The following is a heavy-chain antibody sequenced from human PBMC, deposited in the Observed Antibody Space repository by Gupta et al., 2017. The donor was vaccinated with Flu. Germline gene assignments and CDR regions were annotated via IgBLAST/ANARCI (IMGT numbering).Heavy chain of an antibody. Sequence: EVQLVESGGGLVQPGGSLRLSCAASGFTFSSYEMNWVRQAPGKGLEWVSYISSSGSTIYYADSVKGRFTISRDNAKNSLYLQMNSLRAEDTAVYYCAREGAYCSSTSCYPTFDYWGQGTLVTVSS. V-gene: IGHV3-48*03. J-gene: IGHJ4*02. CDR1: GFTFSSYE. CDR3: AREGAYCSSTSCYPTFDY. CDR2: ISSSGSTI. D-gene: IGHD2-2*01.